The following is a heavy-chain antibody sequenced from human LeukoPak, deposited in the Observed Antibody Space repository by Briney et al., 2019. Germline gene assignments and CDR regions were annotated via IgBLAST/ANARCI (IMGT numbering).Heavy chain of an antibody. CDR3: GRVAGVEFISV. CDR2: ISSTGYTT. D-gene: IGHD2-15*01. CDR1: GFSFSEYY. V-gene: IGHV3-11*01. J-gene: IGHJ4*02. Sequence: GGSLRLSCAASGFSFSEYYMAWIRQAPGKRLQWVSYISSTGYTTDYVDSVKGRFTISKDNAKNSLYLEMKSLRAEDTAVYYCGRVAGVEFISVWGQGTPVTVSS.